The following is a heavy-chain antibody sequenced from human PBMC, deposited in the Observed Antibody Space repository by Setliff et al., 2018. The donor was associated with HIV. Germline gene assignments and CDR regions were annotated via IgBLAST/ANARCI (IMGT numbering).Heavy chain of an antibody. CDR1: GFTFTNAW. Sequence: GGSLRLSCVASGFTFTNAWMNWLRQAPGKGPEWIARIKSKRDGGTRDYAAPVKGRFTISRDDSKNTVYLQMNGLRAEDTAVYYCARDVVGATGYWGQGTLVTVSS. J-gene: IGHJ4*02. CDR2: IKSKRDGGTR. V-gene: IGHV3-15*05. D-gene: IGHD1-26*01. CDR3: ARDVVGATGY.